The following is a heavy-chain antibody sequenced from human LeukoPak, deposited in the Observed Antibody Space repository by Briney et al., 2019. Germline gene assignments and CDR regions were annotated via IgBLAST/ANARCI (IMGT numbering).Heavy chain of an antibody. V-gene: IGHV4-38-2*02. CDR1: GYSISSGYY. J-gene: IGHJ3*02. CDR3: ARSDSSRAGVFDI. D-gene: IGHD3-22*01. Sequence: SSETLSPTCTVSGYSISSGYYWGWIRQPPGKGLEWIGSIYHSGSTYYNPSLKSRVTISVDTSKNQFSLKLSSVTAADTAVYYCARSDSSRAGVFDIWGQGTMVTVSS. CDR2: IYHSGST.